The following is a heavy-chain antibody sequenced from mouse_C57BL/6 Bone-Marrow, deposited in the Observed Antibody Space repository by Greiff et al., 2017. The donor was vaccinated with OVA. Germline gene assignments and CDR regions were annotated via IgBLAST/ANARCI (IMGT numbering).Heavy chain of an antibody. D-gene: IGHD1-3*01. V-gene: IGHV5-6*01. Sequence: EVKVVESGGDLVKPGGSLKLSCAASGFTFSSYGMSWVRQTPDKRLEWVATISSGGCYTYYPDSVKGRFTISRDNAKRTLNLQMRSLKSEGTARSYCAKHIDNDYWGQGTTRTGSS. J-gene: IGHJ2*01. CDR1: GFTFSSYG. CDR3: AKHIDNDY. CDR2: ISSGGCYT.